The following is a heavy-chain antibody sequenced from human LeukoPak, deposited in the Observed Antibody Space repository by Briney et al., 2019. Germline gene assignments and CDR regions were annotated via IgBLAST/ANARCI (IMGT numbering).Heavy chain of an antibody. D-gene: IGHD6-19*01. V-gene: IGHV3-23*01. CDR3: AKAYTSAWYGRFDY. CDR1: GFTFSAYA. CDR2: ITDSGGRT. Sequence: GGPLRLSCATSGFTFSAYAMSWVRQAPGEGLEWVSAITDSGGRTYYADSVKGRFNISRDNSKNTLYLQMNSLRAEDTAVYYCAKAYTSAWYGRFDYWGQGTLVTVSS. J-gene: IGHJ4*02.